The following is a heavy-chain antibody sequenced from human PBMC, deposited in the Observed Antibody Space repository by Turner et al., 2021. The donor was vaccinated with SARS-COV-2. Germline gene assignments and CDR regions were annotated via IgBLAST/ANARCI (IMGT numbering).Heavy chain of an antibody. CDR1: GGSMDNSNYY. V-gene: IGHV4-39*01. CDR2: VFYTGAT. Sequence: QLHLHESGPGLVGPSETLSLICTVSGGSMDNSNYYWGWVRQPPGEGLEWIGSVFYTGATFYNPSLKSRLDISVDLSKNQFSLTLNSVTAADTAVYYCATPGGICASFYFESWGQGALVIVSS. J-gene: IGHJ4*02. CDR3: ATPGGICASFYFES. D-gene: IGHD3-16*01.